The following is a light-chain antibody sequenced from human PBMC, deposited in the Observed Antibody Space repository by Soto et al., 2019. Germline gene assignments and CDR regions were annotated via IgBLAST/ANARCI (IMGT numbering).Light chain of an antibody. V-gene: IGKV1-5*03. Sequence: DIQITQSPSTLSASVGDRVTITCRASQSIKSWLAWYQQKPGKAPKLLIYKASTLETGVPSRFSGSESGTEFTLTISSLQPDDFATYYCQRYNTYSALSFGGGTKVEIK. CDR3: QRYNTYSALS. CDR2: KAS. J-gene: IGKJ4*01. CDR1: QSIKSW.